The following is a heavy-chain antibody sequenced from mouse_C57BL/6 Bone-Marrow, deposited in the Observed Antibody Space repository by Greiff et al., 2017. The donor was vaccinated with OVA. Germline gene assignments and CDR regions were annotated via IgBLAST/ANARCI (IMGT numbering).Heavy chain of an antibody. Sequence: QVQLQQPGAELVMPGASVKLSCKASGYNFTSYWMHWVKPRPGQGLEWIGEIDPSDSYTNSNQKFKGKSTLTVDKSSSTAYMQLSSLTSEDSAVYYGARYGEERYAMDYWVQGTSVTVSS. CDR1: GYNFTSYW. CDR3: ARYGEERYAMDY. D-gene: IGHD1-1*02. CDR2: IDPSDSYT. J-gene: IGHJ4*01. V-gene: IGHV1-69*01.